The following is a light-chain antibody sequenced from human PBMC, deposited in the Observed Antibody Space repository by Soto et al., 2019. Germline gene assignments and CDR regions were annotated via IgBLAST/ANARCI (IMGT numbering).Light chain of an antibody. J-gene: IGKJ3*01. CDR3: QQYDDIPV. CDR1: QDIRHY. Sequence: DIQMTQSPPSVSASVGDRVTITCQARQDIRHYLNWYQQRPGEAPNLLIYDASTLQSGVPSRFTGSGSGTIFTFTITRLHPEDVATYYCQQYDDIPVFGPGTKV. V-gene: IGKV1-33*01. CDR2: DAS.